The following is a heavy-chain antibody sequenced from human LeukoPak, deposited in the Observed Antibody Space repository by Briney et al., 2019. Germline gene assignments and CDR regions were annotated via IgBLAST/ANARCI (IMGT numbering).Heavy chain of an antibody. D-gene: IGHD6-13*01. Sequence: GSLRLSCAASGFTFSDYYWSWIRQPPGKGLEWIGEINHGGSTNYNPSLKSRVTISVDTSKNQFSLKLSSVTAADTAVYYCARRSWHSSIWGQGTMVTVSS. CDR1: GFTFSDYY. CDR2: INHGGST. V-gene: IGHV4-34*01. CDR3: ARRSWHSSI. J-gene: IGHJ3*02.